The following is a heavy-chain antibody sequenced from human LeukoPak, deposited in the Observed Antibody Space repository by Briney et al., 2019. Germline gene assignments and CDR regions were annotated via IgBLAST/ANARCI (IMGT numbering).Heavy chain of an antibody. CDR1: GYTFIRYH. Sequence: ASVKVSCKASGYTFIRYHMHWVRQAPGQGLEWMGMIYPRDGSTSYAQKFQGRVTVTRDTSTSTVHMELSGLRSEDTAVYYCARDQEGFDYWGQGTLVTVSS. CDR3: ARDQEGFDY. CDR2: IYPRDGST. V-gene: IGHV1-46*01. J-gene: IGHJ4*02.